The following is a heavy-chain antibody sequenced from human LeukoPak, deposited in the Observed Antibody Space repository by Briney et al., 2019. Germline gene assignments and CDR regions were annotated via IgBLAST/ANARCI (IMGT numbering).Heavy chain of an antibody. J-gene: IGHJ4*02. CDR1: GFTFSSYS. D-gene: IGHD5-12*01. CDR2: ISSSSSYI. V-gene: IGHV3-21*01. CDR3: ARNRGGSGYDFPLFDY. Sequence: GGSLRLSCAASGFTFSSYSMNWVRQAPGKGLEWVSSISSSSSYIYYADSVKGRFTISRDNAKNSLYLQMNSLRAEDTAVYYCARNRGGSGYDFPLFDYWGQGTLVTVSS.